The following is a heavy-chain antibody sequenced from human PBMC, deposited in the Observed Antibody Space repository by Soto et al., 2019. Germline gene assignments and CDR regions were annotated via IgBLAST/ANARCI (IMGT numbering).Heavy chain of an antibody. J-gene: IGHJ6*02. Sequence: ASVKVSCKATGYTFTSYGISWVRQAPGQGREWMGWISAYNGNTNYAQKLQGRVTMTTDTSTSTAYMELRSLRSDDTAVYYCARDRGAVAGYYYYGMDVWGQGTTVTVSS. CDR2: ISAYNGNT. CDR3: ARDRGAVAGYYYYGMDV. CDR1: GYTFTSYG. D-gene: IGHD6-19*01. V-gene: IGHV1-18*01.